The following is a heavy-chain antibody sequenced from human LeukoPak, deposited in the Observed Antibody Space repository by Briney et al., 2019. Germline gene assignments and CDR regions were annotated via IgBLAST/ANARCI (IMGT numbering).Heavy chain of an antibody. CDR3: ARWTVDPPSKVVSYGMDV. D-gene: IGHD2-2*01. Sequence: PSETLFLTCTVSGGSISSGSYYWSWIRQPAGKGLEWIGRIYTSGSTNYNPSLKSRVTISVDTSKSQFSLKLSSVTAADTAVYYCARWTVDPPSKVVSYGMDVWGQGTTVTVSS. V-gene: IGHV4-61*02. CDR2: IYTSGST. CDR1: GGSISSGSYY. J-gene: IGHJ6*02.